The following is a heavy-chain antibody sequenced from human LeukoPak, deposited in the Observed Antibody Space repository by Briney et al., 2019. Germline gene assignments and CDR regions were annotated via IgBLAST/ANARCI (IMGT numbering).Heavy chain of an antibody. CDR1: GGSFSSYY. V-gene: IGHV4-34*01. J-gene: IGHJ4*02. CDR2: INHSGST. Sequence: SETLSLTCAVYGGSFSSYYWSWIRQPPGKGLEWIGEINHSGSTNYNPSLKSRVTISVDTSKNQFSLKLSSVTAADTAVYYCARTRYSGYDKKPIDYWGQGTLVTVSS. D-gene: IGHD5-12*01. CDR3: ARTRYSGYDKKPIDY.